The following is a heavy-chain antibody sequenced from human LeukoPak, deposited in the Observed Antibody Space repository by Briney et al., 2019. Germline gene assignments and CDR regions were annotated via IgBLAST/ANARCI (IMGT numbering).Heavy chain of an antibody. D-gene: IGHD3-22*01. V-gene: IGHV3-21*01. Sequence: GGSLRLSCAASGFTFSSYSMNWVRQAPGKGPEWVSSISSSSSYIYYADSVKGRFTISRDNAKNSLYLQMNSLRAEDTAVYYCARDPPSRYYYDSSGLPVVYWGQGTLVTVSS. CDR3: ARDPPSRYYYDSSGLPVVY. CDR1: GFTFSSYS. J-gene: IGHJ4*02. CDR2: ISSSSSYI.